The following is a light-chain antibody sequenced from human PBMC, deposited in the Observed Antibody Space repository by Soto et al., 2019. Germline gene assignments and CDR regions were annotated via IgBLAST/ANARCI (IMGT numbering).Light chain of an antibody. CDR1: SSDVGGYNY. CDR3: SSYTTSNTRQIV. V-gene: IGLV2-14*01. J-gene: IGLJ1*01. Sequence: QSALTQPASVSGSPGQSITISCTGTSSDVGGYNYVSWYQQHPGKAPKFMIYDVSNRPSGVSNRFSGSKSGNTASLTISGLPAEDEDDYYCSSYTTSNTRQIVFGTGTKVTVL. CDR2: DVS.